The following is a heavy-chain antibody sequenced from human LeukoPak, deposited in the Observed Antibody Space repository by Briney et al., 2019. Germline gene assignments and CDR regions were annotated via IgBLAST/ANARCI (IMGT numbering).Heavy chain of an antibody. Sequence: PSETLSLTCTVSGGSISSYYWSWIRQPPGKGLEWIGYIYYSGSTNYNPSLKSRVTISVDTSKNQFSLKLSSVTAADTAVYYCARARPRYCSGGSCYSGYYYYYMDVWGKGTTVTVSS. CDR3: ARARPRYCSGGSCYSGYYYYYMDV. V-gene: IGHV4-59*01. CDR1: GGSISSYY. J-gene: IGHJ6*03. D-gene: IGHD2-15*01. CDR2: IYYSGST.